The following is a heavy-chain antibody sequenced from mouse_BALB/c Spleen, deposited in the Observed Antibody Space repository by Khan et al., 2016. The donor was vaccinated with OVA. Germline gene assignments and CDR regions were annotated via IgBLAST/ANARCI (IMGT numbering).Heavy chain of an antibody. D-gene: IGHD1-1*01. V-gene: IGHV3-2*02. CDR1: GYSITSDYA. J-gene: IGHJ2*01. CDR2: ISYSGRT. CDR3: ARSVTITTVVATDFDY. Sequence: EVQLVESGPGLVKPSQSLSLTCTVTGYSITSDYAWNWIRQFPGNKLEWMGYISYSGRTSYNPSLKSRISITRDTSKNQFFLQLNSVTTEDTATYYCARSVTITTVVATDFDYWGQGTTLPVSS.